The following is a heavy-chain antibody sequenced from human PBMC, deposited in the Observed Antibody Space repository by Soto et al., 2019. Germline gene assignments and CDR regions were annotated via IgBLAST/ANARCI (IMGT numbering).Heavy chain of an antibody. V-gene: IGHV3-23*01. D-gene: IGHD6-13*01. Sequence: HPGGSLRLSCAASGFTFSSYAMSWVRQAPGKGLEWVSTISGSGDSTYYADSVKGRFTISRDNSRNTLYLQMNSLRAEDTAVYYCAKDRGSGSTSWYNGWFDPWGQGT. J-gene: IGHJ5*02. CDR1: GFTFSSYA. CDR3: AKDRGSGSTSWYNGWFDP. CDR2: ISGSGDST.